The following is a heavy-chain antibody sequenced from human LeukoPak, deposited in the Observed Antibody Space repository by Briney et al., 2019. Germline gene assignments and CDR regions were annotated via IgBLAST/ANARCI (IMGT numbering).Heavy chain of an antibody. Sequence: GGSLRLSCAASGLTFSSYAMSWVRQAPGKGLEWVSAISGSGGSTYYADSVKGRFTISRDNSKNTLYLQMNSLRAEDTAVYYCAKDAHYYDSSGYFLPLDYFDYWGQGTLVTVSS. J-gene: IGHJ4*02. CDR2: ISGSGGST. CDR1: GLTFSSYA. CDR3: AKDAHYYDSSGYFLPLDYFDY. V-gene: IGHV3-23*01. D-gene: IGHD3-22*01.